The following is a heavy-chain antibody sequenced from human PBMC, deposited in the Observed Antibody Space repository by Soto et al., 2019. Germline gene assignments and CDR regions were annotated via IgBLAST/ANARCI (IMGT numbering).Heavy chain of an antibody. CDR1: GFTFSSYG. D-gene: IGHD6-13*01. CDR2: ISYDGSNK. V-gene: IGHV3-30*18. J-gene: IGHJ4*02. CDR3: AKSYSSNWYDYFDY. Sequence: LRLSCAASGFTFSSYGMHWVRQAPGKGLEWVAVISYDGSNKYYADSVKGRFTISRDNSKYTLYLQMNSLRAEDTALYFCAKSYSSNWYDYFDYWGQGTLVTVSS.